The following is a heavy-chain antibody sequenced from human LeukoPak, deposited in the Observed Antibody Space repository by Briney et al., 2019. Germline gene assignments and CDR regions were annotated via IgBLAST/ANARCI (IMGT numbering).Heavy chain of an antibody. CDR1: GYTFTSYD. D-gene: IGHD3-10*01. Sequence: ASVKVSCKASGYTFTSYDINWVRQATGQGLEWMGWMNPNSGNTGYAQKFKGRVTMTRNTSISTAYMELSSLRSEDTAVYYCARGQKRLNYDGSGSFELFDPWGQGTLVTVSS. CDR3: ARGQKRLNYDGSGSFELFDP. CDR2: MNPNSGNT. J-gene: IGHJ5*02. V-gene: IGHV1-8*01.